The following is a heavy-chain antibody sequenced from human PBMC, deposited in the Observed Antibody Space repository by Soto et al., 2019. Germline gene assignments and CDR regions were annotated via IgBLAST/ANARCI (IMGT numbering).Heavy chain of an antibody. J-gene: IGHJ4*02. Sequence: QITLKESGPSLVKPTQTLTLTCTFSGFSLSTSGVGGGWIRQPPGKALEWFALIYLNDDKRYSPSLKSRLTNTKDTSKNRVVLTMTSMDPVDTATHYCAHRLRAEKGYCSGGSCYGFDYSVQGTLVTDSS. D-gene: IGHD2-15*01. CDR1: GFSLSTSGVG. CDR2: IYLNDDK. V-gene: IGHV2-5*01. CDR3: AHRLRAEKGYCSGGSCYGFDY.